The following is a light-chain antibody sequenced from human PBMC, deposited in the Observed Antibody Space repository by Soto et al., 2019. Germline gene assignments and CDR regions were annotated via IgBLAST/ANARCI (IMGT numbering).Light chain of an antibody. CDR3: SSYTGSSTLV. Sequence: QSALTQPDSVSGSPGQSITISCTGTSSDVGGYNYVSWYQQHPGKAPKLMIYDVSNRPSGVSNCFSGSKSGITASLTNSGLQAEDEAYYYCSSYTGSSTLVFGGGTKVTVL. V-gene: IGLV2-14*01. CDR1: SSDVGGYNY. CDR2: DVS. J-gene: IGLJ2*01.